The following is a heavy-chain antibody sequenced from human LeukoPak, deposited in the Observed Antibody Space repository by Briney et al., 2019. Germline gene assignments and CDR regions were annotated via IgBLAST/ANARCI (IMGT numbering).Heavy chain of an antibody. CDR3: ARLDSSGYYLWFDP. CDR2: IYSGGST. CDR1: GFTFSSYG. V-gene: IGHV3-66*01. J-gene: IGHJ5*02. D-gene: IGHD3-22*01. Sequence: GGSLRLSCAASGFTFSSYGMSWVRQAPGKGLEWVSVIYSGGSTYYADSVKGRFTISRDNSKNTLYLQMNSLRAEDTAVYYCARLDSSGYYLWFDPWGQGTLVTVSS.